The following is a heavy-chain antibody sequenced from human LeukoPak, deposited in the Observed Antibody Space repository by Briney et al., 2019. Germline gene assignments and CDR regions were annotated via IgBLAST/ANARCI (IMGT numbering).Heavy chain of an antibody. J-gene: IGHJ4*02. CDR3: AKGHYPDAYRAGDCYYSY. CDR1: GFTFSSYA. D-gene: IGHD2-21*02. Sequence: GGSLRLSCAASGFTFSSYAMTWVRQAPGKGLEWVSGITAGGGSTYYADSVKGRFTISRDNSKNTLYLQTDSLRAEDTAVYYCAKGHYPDAYRAGDCYYSYWGQGTLVTVSS. V-gene: IGHV3-23*01. CDR2: ITAGGGST.